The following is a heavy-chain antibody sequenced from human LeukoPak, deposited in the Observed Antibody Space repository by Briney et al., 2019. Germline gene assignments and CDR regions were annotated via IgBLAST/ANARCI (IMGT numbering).Heavy chain of an antibody. D-gene: IGHD3-3*01. CDR1: GYSFTSYW. CDR2: IYPGDSDT. CDR3: ARQGSLDFWSGSYFDY. V-gene: IGHV5-51*01. Sequence: GESLKISCKGSGYSFTSYWIGWVRQMPGKGLEWMGIIYPGDSDTRYSPSFQGQVTISADKSISTAYLQWSSLKASDTAMYYCARQGSLDFWSGSYFDYWGQGTLVTVSS. J-gene: IGHJ4*02.